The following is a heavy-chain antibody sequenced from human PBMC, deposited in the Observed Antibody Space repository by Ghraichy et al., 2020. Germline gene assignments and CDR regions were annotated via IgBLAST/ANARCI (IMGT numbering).Heavy chain of an antibody. D-gene: IGHD3-22*01. CDR1: GFTFDDYA. CDR2: ISWDGGST. Sequence: GGSLRLSCAASGFTFDDYAMHWVRQAPGKGLEWVSLISWDGGSTYYADSVKGRFTISRDNSKNSLYLQMNSLRAEDTALYYCAKDVADRFTYYYDSSGYYINYYYYYGMDVWGQGTTVTVSS. J-gene: IGHJ6*02. CDR3: AKDVADRFTYYYDSSGYYINYYYYYGMDV. V-gene: IGHV3-43D*04.